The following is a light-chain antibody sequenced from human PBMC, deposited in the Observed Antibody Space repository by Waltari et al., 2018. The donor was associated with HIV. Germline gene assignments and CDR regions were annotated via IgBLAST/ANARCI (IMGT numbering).Light chain of an antibody. Sequence: DSPMTQSPSTLSASVGDRVTITCRARRNIANRMAWYQQKPGKVPTRLIYFASTLQRGVPWRFSGSGSGTEFTLTISSLQPDDFATYYCQGGNGYFGQGTKVEIK. V-gene: IGKV1-5*03. CDR1: RNIANR. CDR2: FAS. CDR3: QGGNGY. J-gene: IGKJ2*01.